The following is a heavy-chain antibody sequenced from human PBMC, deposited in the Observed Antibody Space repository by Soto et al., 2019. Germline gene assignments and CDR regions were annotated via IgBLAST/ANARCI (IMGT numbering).Heavy chain of an antibody. CDR3: ARDYDYIWGSYRLGPYFDY. D-gene: IGHD3-16*02. J-gene: IGHJ4*02. V-gene: IGHV1-18*01. CDR1: GYTFTSYG. Sequence: QVQLVQSGAEVKKPGASVKVSCKASGYTFTSYGISWVRQAPGQGLEWMGWISAYNGNTNYAQKLQGRVTMTTVTSTSTAYMELRSLRSDDTAVYYCARDYDYIWGSYRLGPYFDYWGQGTLVTVSS. CDR2: ISAYNGNT.